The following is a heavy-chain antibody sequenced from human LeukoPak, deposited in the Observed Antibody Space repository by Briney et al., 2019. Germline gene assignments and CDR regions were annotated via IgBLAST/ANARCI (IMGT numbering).Heavy chain of an antibody. CDR3: ARGRLYYDSSGYPHFDY. CDR1: GGSISSYY. D-gene: IGHD3-22*01. CDR2: IYYSGST. J-gene: IGHJ4*02. Sequence: PSETLSLTCTVSGGSISSYYWSWIRQPLGKGLEWIGYIYYSGSTNYNPSLKSRVTISVDTSKNQFSLKLSSVTAADTAVYYCARGRLYYDSSGYPHFDYWGQGTLVTVSS. V-gene: IGHV4-59*01.